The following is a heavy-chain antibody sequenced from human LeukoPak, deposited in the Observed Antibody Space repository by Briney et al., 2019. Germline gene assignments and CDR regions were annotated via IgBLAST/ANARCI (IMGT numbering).Heavy chain of an antibody. Sequence: PGRSLRLSCAASGFTFSRYAMHWVRQAPGKGLEWVAVISYDGSNKYYADSVKGRFTISRDNSKNTLYLQMNSLRAEDTAVYYCARGKQLALDYWGQGTLVTVSS. D-gene: IGHD6-13*01. J-gene: IGHJ4*02. CDR2: ISYDGSNK. CDR1: GFTFSRYA. V-gene: IGHV3-30*04. CDR3: ARGKQLALDY.